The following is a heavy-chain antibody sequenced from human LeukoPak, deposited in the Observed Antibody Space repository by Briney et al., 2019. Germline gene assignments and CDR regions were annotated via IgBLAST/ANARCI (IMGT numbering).Heavy chain of an antibody. Sequence: GGSLRLSCAASGFTFSDYGMHWVRQAPGKGLEWVAFIRYDGSNKYYADSVKGRFTISRDNSKNTLYLQMNTLRAEDTAVYFCAKGYWSGYSFDNWFDPWRQGTLVTVSS. J-gene: IGHJ5*02. D-gene: IGHD3-3*01. CDR3: AKGYWSGYSFDNWFDP. V-gene: IGHV3-30*02. CDR1: GFTFSDYG. CDR2: IRYDGSNK.